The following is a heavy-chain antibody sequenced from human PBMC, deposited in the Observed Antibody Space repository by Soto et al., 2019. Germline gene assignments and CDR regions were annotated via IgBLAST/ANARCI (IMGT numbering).Heavy chain of an antibody. Sequence: QVQLVQSGAEVKKPGSPVKVSCKASGGTFSSYAISWVRQAPGQGLEWMGGIIPIFGTANYAQKFQGRVTNTGDESKSKAYMELSSLGSGDTAVYFCARSSEDFDNSGYYPYWYFDLWGRGNLVTVSS. CDR3: ARSSEDFDNSGYYPYWYFDL. V-gene: IGHV1-69*01. CDR2: IIPIFGTA. CDR1: GGTFSSYA. D-gene: IGHD3-22*01. J-gene: IGHJ2*01.